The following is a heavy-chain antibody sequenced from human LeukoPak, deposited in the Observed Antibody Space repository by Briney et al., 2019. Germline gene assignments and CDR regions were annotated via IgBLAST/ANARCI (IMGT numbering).Heavy chain of an antibody. J-gene: IGHJ5*02. CDR3: ARGAHYYLNWFDP. D-gene: IGHD3-22*01. CDR1: GGSISSYY. CDR2: IYYSGST. V-gene: IGHV4-59*01. Sequence: SETLSLTCTVSGGSISSYYWSWIRQPPGKGLEWIGYIYYSGSTNYNPSLKSRVTISVDTSKNQFSLKLSSVTAADTAVYYCARGAHYYLNWFDPWGQGTLVTVSS.